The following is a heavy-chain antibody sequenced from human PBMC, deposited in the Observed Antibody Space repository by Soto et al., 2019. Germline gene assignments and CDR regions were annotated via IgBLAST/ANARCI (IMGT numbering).Heavy chain of an antibody. J-gene: IGHJ3*02. D-gene: IGHD6-19*01. CDR2: FDPEDGET. CDR3: ATGGQWLVSTGAFDI. V-gene: IGHV1-24*01. CDR1: GYTLTELS. Sequence: QVPLVQSGAEVKKPGASVKVSCKVSGYTLTELSMRWVRQAPGKGLEWMGGFDPEDGETIHAQKFQGRVTMTEDTSTDTAYMELSSLRSEDTAVYYCATGGQWLVSTGAFDIWGQGTMVTVSS.